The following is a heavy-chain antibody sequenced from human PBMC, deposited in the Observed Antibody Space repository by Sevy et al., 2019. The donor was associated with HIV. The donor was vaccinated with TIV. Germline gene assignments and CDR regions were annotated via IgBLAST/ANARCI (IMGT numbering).Heavy chain of an antibody. J-gene: IGHJ3*02. CDR1: GFTFSSHD. D-gene: IGHD3-3*01. V-gene: IGHV3-23*01. CDR3: ARDWRSNFFDAFDI. CDR2: ISGAGGSK. Sequence: GGSLRLSCAVSGFTFSSHDMTWVRQAPGKGLEWVSGISGAGGSKWYADSVKGRFAISRDNSKNTLYLQMNTLRTEDTAMYYCARDWRSNFFDAFDIWGQGTMVTVSS.